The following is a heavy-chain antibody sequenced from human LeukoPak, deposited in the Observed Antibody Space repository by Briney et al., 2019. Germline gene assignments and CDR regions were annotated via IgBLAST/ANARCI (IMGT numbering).Heavy chain of an antibody. J-gene: IGHJ4*02. CDR2: IYCSGST. CDR3: ARAPSDFWSGYYTSPFDY. V-gene: IGHV4-31*03. D-gene: IGHD3-3*01. Sequence: PSETLSLTCTVSGGSISSGGYYWSWIRQHPGKGLEWIGYIYCSGSTYYNPSLKSRVTISVDTSKNQFSLKLSSVTAADTAVYYCARAPSDFWSGYYTSPFDYWGQGTLVTVSS. CDR1: GGSISSGGYY.